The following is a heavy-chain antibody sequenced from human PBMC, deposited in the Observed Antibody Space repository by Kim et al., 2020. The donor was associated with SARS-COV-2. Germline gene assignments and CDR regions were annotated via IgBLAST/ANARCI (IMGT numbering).Heavy chain of an antibody. CDR3: TTWEGGTLFDS. V-gene: IGHV3-15*01. CDR2: IKSKTDGGTT. J-gene: IGHJ4*02. D-gene: IGHD1-26*01. Sequence: GGSLRLSCAASGFTFSNAWMSWVRQAPGKGLEWVGRIKSKTDGGTTDYAAPVKGRFTISRDDSKNTLYLQMNSLETEDTAVYYCTTWEGGTLFDSWGQGTLVTVSS. CDR1: GFTFSNAW.